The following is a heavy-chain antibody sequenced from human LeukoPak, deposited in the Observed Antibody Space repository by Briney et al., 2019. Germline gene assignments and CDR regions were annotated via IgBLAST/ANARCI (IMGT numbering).Heavy chain of an antibody. CDR2: IYYSGST. Sequence: PSETLSLTCTVSGGSISSSSYYWGWIRQPPGKGLERIGSIYYSGSTYYNPSLKSRVTISVDTSKNQFSLKLSSVTAADTAVYYCARDVYDYVWGSYRYDHYFDYWGQGTLVTVSS. V-gene: IGHV4-39*07. D-gene: IGHD3-16*02. CDR3: ARDVYDYVWGSYRYDHYFDY. CDR1: GGSISSSSYY. J-gene: IGHJ4*02.